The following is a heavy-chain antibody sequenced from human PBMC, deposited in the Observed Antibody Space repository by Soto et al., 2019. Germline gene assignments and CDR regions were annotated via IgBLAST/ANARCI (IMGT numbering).Heavy chain of an antibody. J-gene: IGHJ4*02. CDR2: IIPILGIA. CDR1: GGTFSSYT. V-gene: IGHV1-69*02. Sequence: SVKVSCKASGGTFSSYTISWVRQAPGQGLEWMGRIIPILGIANYAQKFQGRVTITADKSTSTAYMELSSLRSEDTAVYYCVRIAVAGPNFDYWGQGTLVTVSS. D-gene: IGHD6-19*01. CDR3: VRIAVAGPNFDY.